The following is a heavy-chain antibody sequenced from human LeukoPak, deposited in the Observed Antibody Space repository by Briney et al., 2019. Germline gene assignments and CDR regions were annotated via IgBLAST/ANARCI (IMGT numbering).Heavy chain of an antibody. CDR2: INPTSGRS. CDR1: GCTFIGYH. CDR3: ARGLGPGYCTNGVCYRGYYYGMDV. V-gene: IGHV1-2*02. D-gene: IGHD2-8*01. Sequence: ASVPDTCQASGCTFIGYHMHWVRPARAQGREGMGWINPTSGRSNYAHKFQGRVTMTKDTSISTAYMELSRLTSDDTAVYYCARGLGPGYCTNGVCYRGYYYGMDVGGQGPTVTVSS. J-gene: IGHJ6*02.